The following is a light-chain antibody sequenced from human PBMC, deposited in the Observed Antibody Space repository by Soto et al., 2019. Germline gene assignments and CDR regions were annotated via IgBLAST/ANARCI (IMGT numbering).Light chain of an antibody. V-gene: IGKV1-27*01. CDR3: QKYDSVPLT. CDR1: QGINNF. CDR2: AAS. J-gene: IGKJ4*01. Sequence: DIQMTQSPSSLSASVGDRVNITCRASQGINNFVAWYQQKPGEVPKLLIYAASTLQSGVPSRFSGSGFGTDFVLTISSLEPEDVATYYCQKYDSVPLTFGGGTRVEIK.